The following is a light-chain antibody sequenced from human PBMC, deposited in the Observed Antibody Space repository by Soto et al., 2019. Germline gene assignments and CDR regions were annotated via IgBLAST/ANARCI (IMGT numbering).Light chain of an antibody. CDR1: QSVSNSY. CDR2: GAS. J-gene: IGKJ2*01. V-gene: IGKV3-20*01. CDR3: QQYDSSLLMYT. Sequence: EIVLTQSPGTLSLSPGERATLSCRASQSVSNSYLAWYQQKPGQAPRLLIYGASSRATGIPDRFSGSGSGTDFTLTISRLEPEDFAVYYCQQYDSSLLMYTFGQGTKLEIK.